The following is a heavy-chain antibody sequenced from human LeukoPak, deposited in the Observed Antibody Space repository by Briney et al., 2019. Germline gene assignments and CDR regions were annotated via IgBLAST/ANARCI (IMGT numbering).Heavy chain of an antibody. J-gene: IGHJ5*02. V-gene: IGHV3-21*01. Sequence: GGSLRLSCAASGFTFSAYSMNWVRQAPGKGLERVSSITSSNSYIHYADSVKGRFTISRDNAQNSLYLQMNSLRAEDTATYYCTRDQNFYGSGRGFDPWGQGTLVTVSS. D-gene: IGHD3-10*01. CDR2: ITSSNSYI. CDR3: TRDQNFYGSGRGFDP. CDR1: GFTFSAYS.